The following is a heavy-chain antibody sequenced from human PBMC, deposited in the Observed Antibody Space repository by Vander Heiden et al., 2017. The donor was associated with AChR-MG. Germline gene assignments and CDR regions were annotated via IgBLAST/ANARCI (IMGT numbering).Heavy chain of an antibody. CDR3: AKSLSRAATGWRGWFDP. CDR2: ISDSGVNT. V-gene: IGHV3-23*01. Sequence: EVQLLESGGGLVQPGGSLRLSCAASGFTFSSYVMGWVRQAPGKGLEWVSVISDSGVNTFYADSVKGRFTISRDNSKNTLYLQMSSLRAEDTALYYCAKSLSRAATGWRGWFDPWGQGTLVTVSS. CDR1: GFTFSSYV. D-gene: IGHD6-13*01. J-gene: IGHJ5*02.